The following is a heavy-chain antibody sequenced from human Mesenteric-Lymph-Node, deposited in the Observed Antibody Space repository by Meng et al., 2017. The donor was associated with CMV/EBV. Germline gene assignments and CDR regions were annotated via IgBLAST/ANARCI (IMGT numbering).Heavy chain of an antibody. J-gene: IGHJ3*02. Sequence: GESLKISFAASRFTFSSYCMHWVRQAPGKGLEWVAFIRYDGSNKYYADSVKGRFPISRDNSKNTLYLQMNILRAEDTTVYYCAKDQYSGSYGDDAFDIWGQGTMVTVSS. V-gene: IGHV3-30*02. CDR1: RFTFSSYC. D-gene: IGHD1-26*01. CDR2: IRYDGSNK. CDR3: AKDQYSGSYGDDAFDI.